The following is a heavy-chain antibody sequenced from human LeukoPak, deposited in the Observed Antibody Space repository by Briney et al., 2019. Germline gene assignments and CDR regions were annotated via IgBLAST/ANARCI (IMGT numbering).Heavy chain of an antibody. CDR2: IYPGDSDT. V-gene: IGHV5-51*01. CDR3: ARQKLGALDY. J-gene: IGHJ4*02. CDR1: GYNFSDYW. Sequence: GESLKISCKGSGYNFSDYWIAWVRQMPGIGLECLGIIYPGDSDTRYSPSFQGQVTISADKSTSVAYLQWSSLKASDTAMYYCARQKLGALDYWGQGALVTVSS. D-gene: IGHD1-26*01.